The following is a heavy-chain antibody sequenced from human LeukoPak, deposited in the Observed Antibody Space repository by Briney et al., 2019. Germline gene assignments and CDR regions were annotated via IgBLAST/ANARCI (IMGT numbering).Heavy chain of an antibody. CDR2: ISADNGNT. V-gene: IGHV1-18*01. D-gene: IGHD2-2*01. Sequence: ASVKVSCKASGYTFSSYGISWVRQAPGQGLEWMGWISADNGNTNYVQKFQGRVTMTTDTSTSTAYMELRSLRSDDTAVYYCARALYHTFDYWGQGTLVTVSS. J-gene: IGHJ4*02. CDR1: GYTFSSYG. CDR3: ARALYHTFDY.